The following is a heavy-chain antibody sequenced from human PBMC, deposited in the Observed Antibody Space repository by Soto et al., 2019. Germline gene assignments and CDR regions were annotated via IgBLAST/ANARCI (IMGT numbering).Heavy chain of an antibody. V-gene: IGHV1-18*04. J-gene: IGHJ4*02. CDR2: ISAYNGNT. Sequence: GASVKVSFKASGYTFTSYGISWVRQAPGQGLEWMGWISAYNGNTNYAQKLQGRVTMTTDTSTSTAYMELRSLRSDDTAVYYCARVSPAVDYGGNGGYYFDYWGQGTLVTVSS. CDR3: ARVSPAVDYGGNGGYYFDY. CDR1: GYTFTSYG. D-gene: IGHD4-17*01.